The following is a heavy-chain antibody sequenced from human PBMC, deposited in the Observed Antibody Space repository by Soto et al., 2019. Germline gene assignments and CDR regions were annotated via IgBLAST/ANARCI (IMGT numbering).Heavy chain of an antibody. V-gene: IGHV3-21*01. CDR2: ISSSSSYI. D-gene: IGHD2-8*01. CDR1: GFTFSSYS. J-gene: IGHJ5*02. Sequence: GGSLRLSCAASGFTFSSYSMNWVRQAPGKGLEWVSSISSSSSYIYYADSVKGRFTISRDNAKNSLYLQMNSLRAEDTAVYYCAREGVLMVYASQYNWFDPWGQGTLVTVSS. CDR3: AREGVLMVYASQYNWFDP.